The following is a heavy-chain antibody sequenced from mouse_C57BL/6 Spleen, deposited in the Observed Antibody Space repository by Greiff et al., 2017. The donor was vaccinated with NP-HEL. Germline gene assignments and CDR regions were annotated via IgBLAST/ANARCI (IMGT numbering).Heavy chain of an antibody. CDR2: IDPSDSYT. J-gene: IGHJ3*01. CDR1: GYTFTSYW. CDR3: ARQTGTVFAY. V-gene: IGHV1-69*01. D-gene: IGHD4-1*01. Sequence: QVQLQQPGAELVMPGASVKLSCKASGYTFTSYWMHWVKQRPGQGLEWIGEIDPSDSYTNSNQKFKGKSTLTVDKSSSTAYMQLSSLTSEDSAVYYCARQTGTVFAYWGQGTLVTVSA.